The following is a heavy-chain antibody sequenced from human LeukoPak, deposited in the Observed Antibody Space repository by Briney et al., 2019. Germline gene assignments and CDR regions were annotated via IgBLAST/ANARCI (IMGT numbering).Heavy chain of an antibody. J-gene: IGHJ5*02. V-gene: IGHV3-15*01. CDR2: IKSKTDGGTT. Sequence: GGSLRLSCAASGFNFSRYAMSWVRQAPGKGLEWVGRIKSKTDGGTTDYAAPVKGRFTISRDDSKNTLYLQMNSLKTEDTAVYYCTTEEWLRGFDPWGQGTLVTVSS. CDR1: GFNFSRYA. D-gene: IGHD5-12*01. CDR3: TTEEWLRGFDP.